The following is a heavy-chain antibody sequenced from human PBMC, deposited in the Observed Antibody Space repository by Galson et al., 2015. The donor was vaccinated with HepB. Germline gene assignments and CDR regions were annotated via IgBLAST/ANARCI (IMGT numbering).Heavy chain of an antibody. CDR2: IKQDGSEK. D-gene: IGHD6-19*01. CDR3: ARERGQWLFHGMDV. Sequence: SLRLSCAASGFTFSSYWMSWVRQAPGKGLEWVANIKQDGSEKYYVDSVKGRFTISRDNAKNSPYLQMNSLRAEDTAVYYCARERGQWLFHGMDVWGQGTTVTVSS. CDR1: GFTFSSYW. J-gene: IGHJ6*02. V-gene: IGHV3-7*03.